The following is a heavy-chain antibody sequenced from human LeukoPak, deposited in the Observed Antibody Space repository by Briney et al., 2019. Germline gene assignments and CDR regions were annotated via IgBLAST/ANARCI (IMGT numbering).Heavy chain of an antibody. V-gene: IGHV1-69*01. CDR2: IIPIFGTA. D-gene: IGHD3-10*01. J-gene: IGHJ5*02. CDR1: GGTFSSYA. Sequence: SVKVSCKASGGTFSSYAISWVRQAPGQGLEWMGGIIPIFGTANYAQKFQGRVTITADESTSTAYMELSSLRSEDTAVYYCARTYYYDSESDNWFDPWGQGTLVTVSS. CDR3: ARTYYYDSESDNWFDP.